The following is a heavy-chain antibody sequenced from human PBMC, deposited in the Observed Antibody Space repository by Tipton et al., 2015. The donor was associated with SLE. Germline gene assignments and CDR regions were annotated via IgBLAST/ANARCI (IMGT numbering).Heavy chain of an antibody. CDR3: ARGASGYWDYFEV. D-gene: IGHD3-3*01. CDR2: TYTGGST. J-gene: IGHJ4*02. CDR1: GGSMRSTGYY. V-gene: IGHV4-31*03. Sequence: TLSLTCTVSGGSMRSTGYYWTWLRQFPGKGLEWIGYTYTGGSTYYNRSLKSRATISADMSRNQFSLKMTSVTAADTAIFYCARGASGYWDYFEVWGQGILVTVSS.